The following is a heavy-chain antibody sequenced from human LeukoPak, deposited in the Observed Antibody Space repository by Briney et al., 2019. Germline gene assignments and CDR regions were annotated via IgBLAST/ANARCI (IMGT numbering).Heavy chain of an antibody. D-gene: IGHD3-9*01. CDR1: GGTIRGFV. CDR3: TRGDDFLAAYNYMDV. J-gene: IGHJ6*03. Sequence: GASVKVSCKASGGTIRGFVINWMRQAPGEGLEWMGRFNTLSGTTNYTQKFQGRVTMTTDESTTTVFMELSRLTSEDTAVYYCTRGDDFLAAYNYMDVWGKGSSVIVSS. CDR2: FNTLSGTT. V-gene: IGHV1-69*05.